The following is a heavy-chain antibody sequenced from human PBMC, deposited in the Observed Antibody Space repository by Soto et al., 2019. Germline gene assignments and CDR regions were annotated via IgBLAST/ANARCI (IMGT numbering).Heavy chain of an antibody. V-gene: IGHV1-3*01. Sequence: KVSCKASGYTFTSYAMHWVRQAPGQRLEWMGWINAGNGNTKYSQKFQGRVTITRDTSASTAYMELSSLRSEDTAVYYCARPDYYDSSGYYGALDAFDIWGQGTMVTVSS. D-gene: IGHD3-22*01. CDR3: ARPDYYDSSGYYGALDAFDI. J-gene: IGHJ3*02. CDR2: INAGNGNT. CDR1: GYTFTSYA.